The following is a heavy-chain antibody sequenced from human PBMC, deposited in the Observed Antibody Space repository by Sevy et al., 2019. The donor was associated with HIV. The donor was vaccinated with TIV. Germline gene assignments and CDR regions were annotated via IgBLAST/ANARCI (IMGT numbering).Heavy chain of an antibody. Sequence: GGSLRLSCAASGFTFSSYGMHWVRQAPGKGLEWVAVIWYDGSNKYCADSVKGRFTISRDNSKNTLYLQMNSLRAEDTAVYYFASSNCTNGVCYIYYMDVWGKGTTVTVSS. J-gene: IGHJ6*03. D-gene: IGHD2-8*01. CDR1: GFTFSSYG. CDR2: IWYDGSNK. CDR3: ASSNCTNGVCYIYYMDV. V-gene: IGHV3-33*01.